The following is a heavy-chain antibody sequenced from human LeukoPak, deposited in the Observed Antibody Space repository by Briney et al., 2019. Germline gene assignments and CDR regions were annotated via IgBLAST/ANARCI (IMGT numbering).Heavy chain of an antibody. CDR2: ISGSGGST. J-gene: IGHJ6*02. Sequence: GGSLRLSCAASGFTFSSYAMSWVRQAPGKGLEWVSAISGSGGSTYYADSVKGRFTISRDNSKNTLYLQMNSLRAEDTAVYYCAKHPSFWGSSSYGDYSSVDYYYYGMDVWGQGTTVTVSS. CDR3: AKHPSFWGSSSYGDYSSVDYYYYGMDV. D-gene: IGHD4-17*01. V-gene: IGHV3-23*01. CDR1: GFTFSSYA.